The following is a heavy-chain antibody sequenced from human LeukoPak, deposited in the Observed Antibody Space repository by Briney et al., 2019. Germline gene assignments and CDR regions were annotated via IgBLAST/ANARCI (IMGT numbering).Heavy chain of an antibody. CDR1: GYTFTGYY. CDR3: AKEGRNRNFDY. J-gene: IGHJ4*02. D-gene: IGHD1-14*01. Sequence: ASVKVSCKASGYTFTGYYMHWVRQAPGQGLEWMGWINPNSGGTNYARKFQGRVTMTRDTSISTAYMELSRLRSDDTAMYYCAKEGRNRNFDYWGQGTLVTVSS. CDR2: INPNSGGT. V-gene: IGHV1-2*02.